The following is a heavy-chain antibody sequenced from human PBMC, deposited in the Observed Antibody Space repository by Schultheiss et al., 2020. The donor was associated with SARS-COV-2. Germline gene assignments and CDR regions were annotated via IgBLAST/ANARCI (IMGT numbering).Heavy chain of an antibody. CDR2: IIPIFGTA. CDR3: ARQGYCSSTSCYVEDDAFDI. CDR1: GGTFSSYA. Sequence: SVKVSCKASGGTFSSYAISWVRQAPGQGLEWMGGIIPIFGTANYAQKFQGRVTMTTDTSTSTAYMELRSLRSDDTAVYYCARQGYCSSTSCYVEDDAFDIWGQGTMVTVSS. D-gene: IGHD2-2*01. J-gene: IGHJ3*02. V-gene: IGHV1-69*05.